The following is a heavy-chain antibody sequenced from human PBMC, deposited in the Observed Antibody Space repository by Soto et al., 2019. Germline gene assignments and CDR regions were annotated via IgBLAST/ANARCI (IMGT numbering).Heavy chain of an antibody. CDR3: ARSYSGYDSNWFAP. V-gene: IGHV4-31*03. CDR1: GGSISSGGYY. Sequence: TSETLSLTCTVSGGSISSGGYYWSWIRQHPGKGLEWIGYIYYSGSTYYNPSLKSRVTISVDTSKNQFSLKLSSVTAADTAVYYCARSYSGYDSNWFAPWGQGTLVTVSS. D-gene: IGHD5-12*01. J-gene: IGHJ5*02. CDR2: IYYSGST.